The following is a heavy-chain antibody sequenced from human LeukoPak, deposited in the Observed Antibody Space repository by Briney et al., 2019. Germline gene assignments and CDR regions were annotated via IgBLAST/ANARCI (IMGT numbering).Heavy chain of an antibody. Sequence: PSETLSLTCTVSGGSISSSSYYWGWIRQPPGKGLEWIGSIYYSGSTYYNPSLKSRVTISVDTSKNQFSLKLSSVTAADTAVYYCARSIVVVPAANKIPPGSGYFDLWGRGTLVTVSS. V-gene: IGHV4-39*01. D-gene: IGHD2-2*01. J-gene: IGHJ2*01. CDR2: IYYSGST. CDR3: ARSIVVVPAANKIPPGSGYFDL. CDR1: GGSISSSSYY.